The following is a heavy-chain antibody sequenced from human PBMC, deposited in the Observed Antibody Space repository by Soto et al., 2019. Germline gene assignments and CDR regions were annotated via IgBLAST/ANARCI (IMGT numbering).Heavy chain of an antibody. CDR3: ATFGKWLRDYGMDV. V-gene: IGHV5-51*01. J-gene: IGHJ6*02. CDR1: GGRVTLYC. CDR2: IYPGDSDT. D-gene: IGHD5-12*01. Sequence: GESLNLSVTVSGGRVTLYCIGCVRPLPGKGLEWMGIIYPGDSDTRYSPSFQGQVTISADKSISTAYLQWSSLKASDTAMYYCATFGKWLRDYGMDVWGQGTTVNVSS.